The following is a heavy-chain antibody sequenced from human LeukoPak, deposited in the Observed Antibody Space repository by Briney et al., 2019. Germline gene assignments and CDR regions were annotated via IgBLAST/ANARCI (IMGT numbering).Heavy chain of an antibody. V-gene: IGHV3-23*01. D-gene: IGHD3-22*01. Sequence: GGSLRLSCAASGFMFNSYVMSWVRQAPGKGLEWVSAINGGGGNTYYADSVKGRFTISRDNSKNMVYLQMNSLRADDTAVYYCATVIDNSGSLGFWGQGTLVTVSS. CDR1: GFMFNSYV. CDR2: INGGGGNT. J-gene: IGHJ4*02. CDR3: ATVIDNSGSLGF.